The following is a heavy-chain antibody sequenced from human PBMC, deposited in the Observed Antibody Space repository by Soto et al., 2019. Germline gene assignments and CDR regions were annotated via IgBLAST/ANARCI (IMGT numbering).Heavy chain of an antibody. Sequence: QVQLQESGPGLVKPSETLSLTCTVSGGSISSYYWSWIRQPPGKGLEWIGYIYYSGSTNYNPSLKSRLTLSVATSKTQFSLKLSSVTAADTAVYYCARRYGVAYGFWGQGTLVTVSS. CDR2: IYYSGST. CDR1: GGSISSYY. CDR3: ARRYGVAYGF. D-gene: IGHD2-21*01. J-gene: IGHJ4*02. V-gene: IGHV4-59*08.